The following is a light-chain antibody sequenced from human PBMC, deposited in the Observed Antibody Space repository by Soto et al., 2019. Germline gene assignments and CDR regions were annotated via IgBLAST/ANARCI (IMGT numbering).Light chain of an antibody. CDR3: QHYTTSPQT. CDR1: QSVSYK. V-gene: IGKV3-15*01. J-gene: IGKJ5*01. CDR2: DAS. Sequence: EIVMTQSPATLSVSPGERATLSCRASQSVSYKLAWYQQKPGQTPRLVIYDASTRATGVPARFSGSGSGTEFTLTISSLQSEDFAVDYCQHYTTSPQTFGQGTRLDIK.